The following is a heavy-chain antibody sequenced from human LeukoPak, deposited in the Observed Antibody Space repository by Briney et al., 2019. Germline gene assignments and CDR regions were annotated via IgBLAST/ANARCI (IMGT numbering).Heavy chain of an antibody. CDR3: AELGITMIGGV. D-gene: IGHD3-10*02. CDR2: MSGSGGRT. V-gene: IGHV3-23*01. Sequence: GGSLRLSCAASGFTFSSYGMSWVRQAPGKGLEWISGMSGSGGRTYHADSVKGRFTISRDNAKNSLYLQMNSLRAEDTAVYYCAELGITMIGGVWGKGTTVTISS. J-gene: IGHJ6*04. CDR1: GFTFSSYG.